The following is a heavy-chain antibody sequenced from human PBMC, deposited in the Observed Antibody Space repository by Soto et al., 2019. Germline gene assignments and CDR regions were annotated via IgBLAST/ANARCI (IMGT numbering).Heavy chain of an antibody. Sequence: GGSLRLSCAASGFTFSSYEMNWVRQAPGKGLEWVSYISSSGSIIYYADSVKGRFTISRDNAKDSLYLQMNSLRAEDTAVYYCARGVMYYYDSSGYPHWFDPWGQGTLVTVSS. J-gene: IGHJ5*02. V-gene: IGHV3-48*03. CDR1: GFTFSSYE. CDR2: ISSSGSII. D-gene: IGHD3-22*01. CDR3: ARGVMYYYDSSGYPHWFDP.